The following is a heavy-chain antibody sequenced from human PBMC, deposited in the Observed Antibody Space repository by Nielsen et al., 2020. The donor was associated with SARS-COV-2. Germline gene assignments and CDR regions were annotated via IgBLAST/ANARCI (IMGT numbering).Heavy chain of an antibody. J-gene: IGHJ4*02. V-gene: IGHV3-74*03. CDR3: VRVGYSCGYDY. Sequence: GESLKISCAASGFTLSHYWMHWVSRISTDGSTTTYADSVKGRFTMSRDNAKDTLYLQMNSLRAEDTAVYYCVRVGYSCGYDYWGQGALVTVSS. CDR1: GFTLSHYW. D-gene: IGHD5-18*01. CDR2: ISTDGSTT.